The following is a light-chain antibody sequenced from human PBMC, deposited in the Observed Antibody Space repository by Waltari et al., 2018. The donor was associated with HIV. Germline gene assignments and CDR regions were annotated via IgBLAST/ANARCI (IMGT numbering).Light chain of an antibody. CDR3: CSYAGSYSVV. CDR1: SSDVGGYNY. CDR2: DVS. V-gene: IGLV2-11*01. J-gene: IGLJ2*01. Sequence: QSVLTQPRSVCGSPAPSVTISCTGTSSDVGGYNYVSWYQQHPGKAPKLMIYDVSKRPSGVPDRFSGSKSGNTASLTISGLQAEDEADYYCCSYAGSYSVVFGGGTKLTVL.